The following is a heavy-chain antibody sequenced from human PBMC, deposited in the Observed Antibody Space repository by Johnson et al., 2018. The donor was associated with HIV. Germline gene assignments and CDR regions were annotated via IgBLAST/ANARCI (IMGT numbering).Heavy chain of an antibody. D-gene: IGHD6-6*01. Sequence: QVLLVESGGGVVQPGRSLRLSCAASGFTFSTYGMHWVRQAPGKGLEWVAVISHDGSNKYYVDSVKGRFTISRDNSKNTLYLQMNSLRAEDTAVYYCARWLYSSASEIEAFDIWGQGTMVTVSS. CDR2: ISHDGSNK. CDR1: GFTFSTYG. J-gene: IGHJ3*02. CDR3: ARWLYSSASEIEAFDI. V-gene: IGHV3-30*03.